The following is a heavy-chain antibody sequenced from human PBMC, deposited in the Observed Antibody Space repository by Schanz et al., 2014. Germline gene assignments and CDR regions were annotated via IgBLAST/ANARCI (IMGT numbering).Heavy chain of an antibody. Sequence: VQLVESGGDLVQPGGSQRLSCAASGFIVSSTYMTWVRQAPGKGLEWVAVILYDGSKTYYADSVKGRFTISRDNAKNSLYLQMNNLRAEDTAVYYCARDRVGASSYFDYWGQGTLVTVSS. CDR2: ILYDGSKT. CDR3: ARDRVGASSYFDY. J-gene: IGHJ4*02. D-gene: IGHD1-26*01. V-gene: IGHV3-33*08. CDR1: GFIVSSTY.